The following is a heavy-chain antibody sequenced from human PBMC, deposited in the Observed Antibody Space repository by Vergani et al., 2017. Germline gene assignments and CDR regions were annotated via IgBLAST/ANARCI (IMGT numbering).Heavy chain of an antibody. CDR2: IWYDGSNK. J-gene: IGHJ4*02. CDR3: AREGLQGLVPEEYRSRYVHTGYYFDY. V-gene: IGHV3-33*01. D-gene: IGHD6-19*01. Sequence: QVQLVESGGGVVQPGRSLRLSCAASGFTFSSYGMHWVRQAPGKGLEWVAVIWYDGSNKYYADSVKGRFTISRDNSKNTLYLQMNSLRAEDTAVYYCAREGLQGLVPEEYRSRYVHTGYYFDYWGQGTLVTVSS. CDR1: GFTFSSYG.